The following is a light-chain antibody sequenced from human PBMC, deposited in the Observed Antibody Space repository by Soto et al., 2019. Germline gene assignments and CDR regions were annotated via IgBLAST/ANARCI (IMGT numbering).Light chain of an antibody. CDR3: QQRSNWQVT. CDR1: QSINNY. Sequence: EIVLTQSPVTLSLSPGERATLSCRASQSINNYLAWYQQKPGQAPRLLIYDASNRATGIPARFSGSGSGTDFTLTISSLEPEDFAVYYCQQRSNWQVTFGQGTRLDIK. J-gene: IGKJ5*01. CDR2: DAS. V-gene: IGKV3-11*01.